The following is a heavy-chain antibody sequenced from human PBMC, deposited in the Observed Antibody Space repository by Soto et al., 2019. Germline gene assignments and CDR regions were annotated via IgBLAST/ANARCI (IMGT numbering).Heavy chain of an antibody. CDR2: INGGNGNT. Sequence: QVQVVQSGAEVKKPGASVKVSCKASGYSFSTHAMHWVRQAPGQRLEWMGWINGGNGNTKYSQKFQDRVTITRDTSASIAYMELSSLRSEDTAVYYCARGKGMEENYYYYGMDVRGQGTTVTVS. D-gene: IGHD1-1*01. V-gene: IGHV1-3*01. J-gene: IGHJ6*02. CDR1: GYSFSTHA. CDR3: ARGKGMEENYYYYGMDV.